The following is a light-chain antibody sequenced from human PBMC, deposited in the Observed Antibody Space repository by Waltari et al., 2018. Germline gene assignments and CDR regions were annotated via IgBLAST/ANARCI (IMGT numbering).Light chain of an antibody. Sequence: EIVLTQSPGTLSLSPGERATLSCRASQSVSGRYLAWYQQKPGQAPRLLIYDAINRGTGIPDRFSGSGSGTDFTLSINRLEPEDSAVYYCQQYDTSPQTFGQGTKVEI. CDR3: QQYDTSPQT. J-gene: IGKJ1*01. V-gene: IGKV3-20*01. CDR1: QSVSGRY. CDR2: DAI.